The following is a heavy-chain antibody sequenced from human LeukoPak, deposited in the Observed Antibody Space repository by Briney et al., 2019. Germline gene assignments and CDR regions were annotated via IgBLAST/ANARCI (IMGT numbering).Heavy chain of an antibody. V-gene: IGHV3-23*01. CDR2: ISGSGDST. D-gene: IGHD4-17*01. CDR1: GFTFSSYV. Sequence: GGSLRLSCAASGFTFSSYVMGWVRQAPGKGLEWVSGISGSGDSTNYADSVKGRFTISRDNSKNTLYLQMNSLRAEDTAVYYCAKDVTVTPYYFDYWGQGTLVTVSS. J-gene: IGHJ4*02. CDR3: AKDVTVTPYYFDY.